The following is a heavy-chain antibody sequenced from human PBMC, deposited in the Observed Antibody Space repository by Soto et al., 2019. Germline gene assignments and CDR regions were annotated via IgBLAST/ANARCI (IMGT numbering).Heavy chain of an antibody. D-gene: IGHD1-20*01. Sequence: GASVKASCKTSCYTFGTIGISWVRQAPGQGLEWVGWIRPDNGNRKSAQRLQGRVTLTTDTSASTAWMELRSLTSDDTAMYYCARDTESNRYNDWGQGTLVTVSS. J-gene: IGHJ1*01. V-gene: IGHV1-18*01. CDR1: CYTFGTIG. CDR2: IRPDNGNR. CDR3: ARDTESNRYND.